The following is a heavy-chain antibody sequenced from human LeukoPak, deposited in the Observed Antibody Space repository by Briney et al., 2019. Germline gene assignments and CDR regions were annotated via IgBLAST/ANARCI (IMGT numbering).Heavy chain of an antibody. J-gene: IGHJ4*02. D-gene: IGHD3-22*01. CDR3: AKTIYDSSGDSFDY. CDR2: ISGNGDST. V-gene: IGHV3-23*01. Sequence: GGSLRLSCAASGFTFKNYAMSWVRQAPGKGLEWVSTISGNGDSTYYADSVKGRFTISRDNSKNTLYLQMNSLRAEDTAVYYCAKTIYDSSGDSFDYWGQGTLVTVSS. CDR1: GFTFKNYA.